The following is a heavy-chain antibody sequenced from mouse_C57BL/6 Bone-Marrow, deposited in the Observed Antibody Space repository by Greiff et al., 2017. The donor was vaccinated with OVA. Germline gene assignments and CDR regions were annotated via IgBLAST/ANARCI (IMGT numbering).Heavy chain of an antibody. V-gene: IGHV1-5*01. J-gene: IGHJ4*01. CDR1: GYTFTSYW. CDR3: SCDGYDPDNAMDY. Sequence: EVQLQQSGTVLARPGASVKMSCKPSGYTFTSYWMHWVKQRPGQGLEWIGAIYPGDSDTSSNQKFKGKAKLTAVTSASTAYMELSSLTNKASAVYYYSCDGYDPDNAMDYWGQGTSDTVSS. D-gene: IGHD2-2*01. CDR2: IYPGDSDT.